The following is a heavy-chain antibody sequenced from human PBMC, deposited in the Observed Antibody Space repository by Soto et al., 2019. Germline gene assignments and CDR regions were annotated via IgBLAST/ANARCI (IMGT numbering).Heavy chain of an antibody. Sequence: ASETLSLTCTVSGGSISSGDYYWSWIRQQPGKGQEWIGYIYYSGSTYYNPSLKSRVTISVDTSKNQFFLKLSSVTAADTAVYYCARVEYYYDCSGYHSYFDYWGQGTLVTVSS. CDR1: GGSISSGDYY. CDR3: ARVEYYYDCSGYHSYFDY. J-gene: IGHJ4*02. V-gene: IGHV4-30-4*01. D-gene: IGHD3-22*01. CDR2: IYYSGST.